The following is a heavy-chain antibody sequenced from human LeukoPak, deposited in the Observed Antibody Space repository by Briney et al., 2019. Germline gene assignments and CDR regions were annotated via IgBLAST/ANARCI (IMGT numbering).Heavy chain of an antibody. V-gene: IGHV3-30*04. CDR2: ISYDGSNK. Sequence: GGSLRLSCAASGFTFSDYAMHWVRQAPGKGLEWVAVISYDGSNKYYANSVKGRFTISRDNSKNTLFLQVNSLRHDDTAIYYCARDAPDPYWYFDLWGRGTLVTVSS. CDR3: ARDAPDPYWYFDL. J-gene: IGHJ2*01. CDR1: GFTFSDYA.